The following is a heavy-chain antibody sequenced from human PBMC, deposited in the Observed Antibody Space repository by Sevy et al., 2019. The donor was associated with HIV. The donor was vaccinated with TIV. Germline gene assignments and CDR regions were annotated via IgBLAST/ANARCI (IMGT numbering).Heavy chain of an antibody. J-gene: IGHJ4*02. CDR2: ISAYNGNT. CDR3: ARGGAYDSSGYYYGY. V-gene: IGHV1-18*04. CDR1: GYTFTSYG. Sequence: ASVKVSCKASGYTFTSYGISWVRQAPGQGLEWMGWISAYNGNTNYAQKLQGRVTITTDQSTSTAYMELRSLRSDDTAVYYCARGGAYDSSGYYYGYWGQGTLVTVSS. D-gene: IGHD3-22*01.